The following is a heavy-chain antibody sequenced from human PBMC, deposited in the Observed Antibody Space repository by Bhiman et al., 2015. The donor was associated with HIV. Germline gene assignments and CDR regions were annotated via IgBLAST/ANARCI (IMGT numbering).Heavy chain of an antibody. Sequence: VQLVESGGGVVQPGGSLRLSCAASGFTFGSYWMSWVRQAPGKGLEWVSVIYSGGSTYYADSVKGRFSISRDNSKNTLYLQMNSLRAEDTAVYYCASFYNIEVVPAAMSIPFDHWGQGTLVTVSS. D-gene: IGHD2-2*01. V-gene: IGHV3-66*01. CDR2: IYSGGST. CDR3: ASFYNIEVVPAAMSIPFDH. CDR1: GFTFGSYW. J-gene: IGHJ4*02.